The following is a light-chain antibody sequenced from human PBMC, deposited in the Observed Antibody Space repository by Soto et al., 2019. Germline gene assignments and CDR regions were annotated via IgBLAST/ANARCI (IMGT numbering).Light chain of an antibody. CDR1: SSNIGAGYD. CDR2: GNS. J-gene: IGLJ1*01. V-gene: IGLV1-40*01. CDR3: QSYDSSLSGPYF. Sequence: QSVLTQPPSVSGAPGQRVTISCTGSSSNIGAGYDVHWYQQLPGTAPKLLIYGNSNRPSGVPDRFSGSKSGTSASLAITGLQAEDEADYYCQSYDSSLSGPYFFGTGTKVTVL.